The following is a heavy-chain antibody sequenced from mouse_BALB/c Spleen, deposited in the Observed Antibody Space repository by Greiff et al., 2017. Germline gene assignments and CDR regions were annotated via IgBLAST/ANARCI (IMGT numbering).Heavy chain of an antibody. Sequence: QVQLQQPGAELVKPGAPVKLSCKASGYTFTSYWMNWVKQRPGRGLEWIGRIDPSDSETHYNQKFKDKATLTVDKSSSTAYIQLSSLTSEDSAVYYCAYYRYDRTYWGQGTLVTVSA. V-gene: IGHV1-69*02. J-gene: IGHJ3*01. D-gene: IGHD2-14*01. CDR1: GYTFTSYW. CDR3: AYYRYDRTY. CDR2: IDPSDSET.